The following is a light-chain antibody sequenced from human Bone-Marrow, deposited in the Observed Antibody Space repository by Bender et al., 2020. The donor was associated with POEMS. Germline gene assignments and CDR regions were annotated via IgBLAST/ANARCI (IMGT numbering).Light chain of an antibody. CDR1: SSNIGAHA. CDR3: AVWDDSLNGWV. J-gene: IGLJ3*02. CDR2: SSH. V-gene: IGLV1-44*01. Sequence: QSVLTQPPSASGIPGQRVTISCSGGSSNIGAHAVNWYQHLPGTAPKLLIYSSHRRPSEVPDRFSGSRSGPSASLAISGLQSEDEADYYCAVWDDSLNGWVFGGGTKLTVL.